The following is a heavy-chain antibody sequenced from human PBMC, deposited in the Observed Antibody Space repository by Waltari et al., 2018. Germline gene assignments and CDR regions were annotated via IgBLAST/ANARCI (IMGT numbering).Heavy chain of an antibody. J-gene: IGHJ4*02. CDR1: GFTFSSYA. Sequence: QVQLVESGGGVVQPGRSLRLSCAASGFTFSSYAMHWVRQAPGKVLEWVAVISYDGSNKYYADSVKGRFTISRDNSKNTLYLQMNSLRAEDTAVYYCARVPVGYSSAFDYWGQGTLVTVSS. D-gene: IGHD6-19*01. CDR2: ISYDGSNK. CDR3: ARVPVGYSSAFDY. V-gene: IGHV3-30-3*01.